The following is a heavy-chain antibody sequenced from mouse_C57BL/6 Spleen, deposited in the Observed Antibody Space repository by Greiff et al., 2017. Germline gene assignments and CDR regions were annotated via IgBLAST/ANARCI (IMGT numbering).Heavy chain of an antibody. CDR2: IYPGDGDT. V-gene: IGHV1-80*01. D-gene: IGHD1-1*01. CDR1: GYAFSSYW. CDR3: ARALITTVVEGVFAY. J-gene: IGHJ3*01. Sequence: QVQLKQSGAELVKPGASVKISCKASGYAFSSYWLNWVKQRPGKGLAWIGQIYPGDGDTTYNGKFKGKATLTADKSSRTAYMQLSSLTSEDSGVYFCARALITTVVEGVFAYWGQGTLVTVSA.